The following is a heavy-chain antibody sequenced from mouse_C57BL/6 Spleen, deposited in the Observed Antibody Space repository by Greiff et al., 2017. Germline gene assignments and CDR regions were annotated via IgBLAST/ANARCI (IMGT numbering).Heavy chain of an antibody. CDR3: AREELGPWFAY. CDR1: GFTFSSYA. CDR2: ISDGGSYT. J-gene: IGHJ3*01. D-gene: IGHD4-1*01. Sequence: DVHLVESGGGLVKPGGSLKLSCAASGFTFSSYAMSWVRQTPEKRLEWVATISDGGSYTYYPDNVKGRFTISRDNAKNNLYLQMSHLKSEDTAMYYCAREELGPWFAYWGQGTLVTVSA. V-gene: IGHV5-4*01.